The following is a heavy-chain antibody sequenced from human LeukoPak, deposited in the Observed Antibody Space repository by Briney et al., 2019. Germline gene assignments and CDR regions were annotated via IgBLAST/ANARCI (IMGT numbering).Heavy chain of an antibody. D-gene: IGHD2-8*02. CDR1: GFTFSSYA. CDR3: AKDRFLVPKPYYFNY. CDR2: IRYDGGNK. Sequence: PGGSLRLSCAASGFTFSSYAMSWVRQAPGKGLEWVAFIRYDGGNKYCADSVRGRFTISRDNSRNTLYLQMNRLRAEDTAVYYCAKDRFLVPKPYYFNYWGQGTLVTVSS. J-gene: IGHJ4*02. V-gene: IGHV3-30*02.